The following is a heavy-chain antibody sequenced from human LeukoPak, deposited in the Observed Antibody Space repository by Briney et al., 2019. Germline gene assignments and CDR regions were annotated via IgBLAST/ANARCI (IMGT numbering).Heavy chain of an antibody. Sequence: GASVKVSCKASGYTFTSYAMNWVRQAPGQGLEWMGWINPNSGGTNYAQKFQGRVTMTRDTSISTAYMELSRLRSDDTAVYYCARDGRAKWELLGPHSFDAFDIWGQGTMVTVSS. CDR2: INPNSGGT. D-gene: IGHD1-26*01. CDR1: GYTFTSYA. V-gene: IGHV1-2*02. CDR3: ARDGRAKWELLGPHSFDAFDI. J-gene: IGHJ3*02.